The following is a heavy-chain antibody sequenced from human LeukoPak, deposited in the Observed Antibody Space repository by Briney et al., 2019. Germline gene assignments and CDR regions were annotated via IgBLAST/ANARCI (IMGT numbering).Heavy chain of an antibody. D-gene: IGHD3-9*01. J-gene: IGHJ6*02. Sequence: PSQTLSLTCTVSGGSINNGGYYWSWIRQHPGKGLEWIGYIYYSGSSYYNPSLKSRVTISVDTSKNQFSLNLSSVTAADTAVYYCAREEFYDILTGSYGMDVWGQGTTVTVAS. CDR1: GGSINNGGYY. CDR2: IYYSGSS. CDR3: AREEFYDILTGSYGMDV. V-gene: IGHV4-31*03.